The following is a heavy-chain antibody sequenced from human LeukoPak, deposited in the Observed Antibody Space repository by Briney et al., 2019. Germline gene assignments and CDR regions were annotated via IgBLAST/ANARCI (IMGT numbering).Heavy chain of an antibody. V-gene: IGHV4-39*01. J-gene: IGHJ5*02. D-gene: IGHD2-2*02. CDR1: GGSISSSSYY. CDR3: ARQEAFCSSTSCYTGWFDP. CDR2: IYYSGST. Sequence: PSETLSLTCTVSGGSISSSSYYWGWIRQPPGKGLEWIGSIYYSGSTYYNPSLKSRVTISVDTSKNQFSLKLSSVTAADTAVYYYARQEAFCSSTSCYTGWFDPWGQGTLVTVSS.